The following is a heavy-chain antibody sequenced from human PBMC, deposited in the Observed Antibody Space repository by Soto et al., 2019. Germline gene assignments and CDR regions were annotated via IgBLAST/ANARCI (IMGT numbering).Heavy chain of an antibody. CDR1: GGSISSYY. J-gene: IGHJ6*03. CDR2: IYYSGST. CDR3: ARYYGSGSYDDYYYYYYMVV. D-gene: IGHD3-10*01. V-gene: IGHV4-59*08. Sequence: PSETLSLTCTVSGGSISSYYWSWIRQPPGKGLEWIGYIYYSGSTNYNPSLKSRVTISVDTSKNQFSLKLSSVTAADTAVYYCARYYGSGSYDDYYYYYYMVVWGKGTTVTVSS.